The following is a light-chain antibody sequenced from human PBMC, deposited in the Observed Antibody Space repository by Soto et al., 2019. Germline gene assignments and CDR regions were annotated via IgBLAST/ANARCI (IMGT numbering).Light chain of an antibody. CDR2: SAS. V-gene: IGKV1-39*01. CDR3: QQSAGIPT. J-gene: IGKJ5*01. CDR1: QIIDTY. Sequence: IQMTQSPSSLSASVGDRVTITCRASQIIDTYLNWYQQKPGKAPKLLISSASSLQGGVPSRFSGSGSGTDFTLTISGLQAEDSATYYCQQSAGIPTFGHGTRLEIK.